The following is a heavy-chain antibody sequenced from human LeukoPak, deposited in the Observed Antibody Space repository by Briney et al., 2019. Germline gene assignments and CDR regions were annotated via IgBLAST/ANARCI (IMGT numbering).Heavy chain of an antibody. CDR1: GYTFTGYY. CDR3: ARGIRHYCSGGSCYPAY. CDR2: INPNSGDT. V-gene: IGHV1-2*02. Sequence: GASVKVSCKASGYTFTGYYMHWVRQAPGQGLEWMGWINPNSGDTNFAQKFQGRVTMTRDTSISTAYMGLGRLRSDDTAVYYCARGIRHYCSGGSCYPAYWGQGTLVTVSS. D-gene: IGHD2-15*01. J-gene: IGHJ4*02.